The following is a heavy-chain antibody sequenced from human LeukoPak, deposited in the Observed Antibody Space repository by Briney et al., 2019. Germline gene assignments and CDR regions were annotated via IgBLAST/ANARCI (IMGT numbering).Heavy chain of an antibody. J-gene: IGHJ4*02. CDR1: GFTFSTYE. Sequence: PGRSLRLSCAASGFTFSTYEMHWVRQAPGKGLEWVSVISGSGGSTYYADSVKGRFTISRDNSKNTLFLQMNSLRAEDTAVYYCAKGSVAAIVTFIDFWGQGTLVTVSS. D-gene: IGHD6-13*01. CDR2: ISGSGGST. CDR3: AKGSVAAIVTFIDF. V-gene: IGHV3-23*01.